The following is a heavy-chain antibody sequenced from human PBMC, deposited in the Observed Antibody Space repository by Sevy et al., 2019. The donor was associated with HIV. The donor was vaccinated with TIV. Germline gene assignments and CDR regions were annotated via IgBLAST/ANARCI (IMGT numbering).Heavy chain of an antibody. CDR2: ISGSDDSGGDDTI. CDR1: GFTLSDYY. Sequence: GGSLRLSCTASGFTLSDYYMSWIRQAPGKGLQWISYISGSDDSGGDDTIYYADSVKGRFTISTDNAKNSLYLQMSSLRADDTAVYYCARDHVKDGKGGDYYYHAMDVWGRGTTVTVSS. D-gene: IGHD3-16*01. CDR3: ARDHVKDGKGGDYYYHAMDV. V-gene: IGHV3-11*01. J-gene: IGHJ6*02.